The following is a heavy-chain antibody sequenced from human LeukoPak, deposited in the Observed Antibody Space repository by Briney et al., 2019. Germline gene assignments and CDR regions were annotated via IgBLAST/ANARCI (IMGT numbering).Heavy chain of an antibody. CDR1: GDSISSYY. CDR3: AREGKNIAAPTT. Sequence: PSETLSLTCTVSGDSISSYYWTWIRQPPGKGLEWIGYIYYSGDTNYNPSLKSRVTISIDTSKNQFSLKLSSVTAADTAMYYCAREGKNIAAPTTWGQGTLVTVSS. J-gene: IGHJ5*02. CDR2: IYYSGDT. D-gene: IGHD6-13*01. V-gene: IGHV4-59*01.